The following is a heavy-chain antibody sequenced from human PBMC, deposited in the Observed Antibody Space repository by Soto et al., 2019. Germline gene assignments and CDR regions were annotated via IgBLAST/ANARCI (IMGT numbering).Heavy chain of an antibody. V-gene: IGHV1-69*13. J-gene: IGHJ6*02. CDR1: GCTFSSYI. CDR3: AREESLELQIGYYYYVMDV. CDR2: IIPIFGTA. Sequence: PSVKVSCKASGCTFSSYIISWVRQAPGKGLEWMGGIIPIFGTANYAQKFQGRVTITADESTSTAYMELSSLRSEDTAVYYCAREESLELQIGYYYYVMDVWGQGTTVTSP. D-gene: IGHD1-7*01.